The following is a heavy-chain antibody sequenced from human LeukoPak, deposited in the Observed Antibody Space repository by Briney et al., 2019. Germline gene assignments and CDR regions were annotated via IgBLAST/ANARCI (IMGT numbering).Heavy chain of an antibody. CDR3: ARAARGVYTFGY. CDR1: GFTFSSYS. Sequence: GGSLRLSCAASGFTFSSYSMNWVRQAPGKGLEWVSSISSSSSYIYYADSVKGRFTISRDNAKNSLYLQMNSLRAEDTAVYYCARAARGVYTFGYWGQGTLVTVSS. V-gene: IGHV3-21*01. CDR2: ISSSSSYI. J-gene: IGHJ4*02. D-gene: IGHD3-10*01.